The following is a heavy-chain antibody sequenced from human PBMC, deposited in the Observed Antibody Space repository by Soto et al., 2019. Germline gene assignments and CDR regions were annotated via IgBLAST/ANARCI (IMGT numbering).Heavy chain of an antibody. CDR1: DFSISSGHY. Sequence: LSLTCAVSDFSISSGHYWGWILQPPVKGLECICSIYHSGTTYNNPSLKSRVTMSVDKSKNQFSLKLSPVTAAGTAVYYRARWRNDCSTTSCYHFDYWGQGTLVTVSS. CDR2: IYHSGTT. J-gene: IGHJ4*02. V-gene: IGHV4-38-2*01. D-gene: IGHD2-2*01. CDR3: ARWRNDCSTTSCYHFDY.